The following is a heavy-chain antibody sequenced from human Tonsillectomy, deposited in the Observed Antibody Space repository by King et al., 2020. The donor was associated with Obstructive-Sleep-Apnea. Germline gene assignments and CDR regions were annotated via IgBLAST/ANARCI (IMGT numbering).Heavy chain of an antibody. J-gene: IGHJ5*02. CDR1: GYTFTSYG. V-gene: IGHV1-18*04. CDR2: SSPYNGNK. Sequence: VHLVESGAEVKKPGASGKVSCKASGYTFTSYGLSWVGQSPGQGLEWRGWSSPYNGNKYYSQKLQGRCTMTTDTSTSTAYMALRSLRSDDTAVYYCARVGDSSGYYFNWFDPWGQGTLVTVSS. CDR3: ARVGDSSGYYFNWFDP. D-gene: IGHD3-22*01.